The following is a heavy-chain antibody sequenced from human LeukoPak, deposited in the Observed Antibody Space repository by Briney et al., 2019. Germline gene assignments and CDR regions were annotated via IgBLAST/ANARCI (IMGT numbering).Heavy chain of an antibody. CDR2: VYYDGTS. V-gene: IGHV4-39*01. Sequence: SETLSLTCTVSRASINSHSNYWGWIRQAPGKGLEWIGSVYYDGTSYSHPSLTSRTAVFVDTSRDQFSLDMSFVTAADTALYYCVRHISTNTGYFDSCGQGILVSVSS. J-gene: IGHJ4*02. CDR3: VRHISTNTGYFDS. D-gene: IGHD2/OR15-2a*01. CDR1: RASINSHSNY.